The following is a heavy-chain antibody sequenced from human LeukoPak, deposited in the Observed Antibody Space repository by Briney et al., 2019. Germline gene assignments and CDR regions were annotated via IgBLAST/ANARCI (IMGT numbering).Heavy chain of an antibody. D-gene: IGHD2-2*01. CDR3: ARDARYCSSTSCLKNYYYMDV. Sequence: ASVKVSCKASGYTFTGYYMHWVRQAPGQGLEWMGWINPNSGGTNYAQKFQGRVTMTRDTSISTAYMELSRLRSDDTAVYYCARDARYCSSTSCLKNYYYMDVWGKGTTDTVSS. CDR2: INPNSGGT. J-gene: IGHJ6*03. CDR1: GYTFTGYY. V-gene: IGHV1-2*02.